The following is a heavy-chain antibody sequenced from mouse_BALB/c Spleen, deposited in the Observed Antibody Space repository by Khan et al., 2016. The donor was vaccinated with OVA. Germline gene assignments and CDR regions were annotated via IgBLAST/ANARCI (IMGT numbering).Heavy chain of an antibody. D-gene: IGHD2-4*01. V-gene: IGHV2-2*02. Sequence: VQLQESGPGLVQPSQSLSITCTVSGFSLTTYGVHWVRQSPGKGLEWLGMIWSGGSTDYNAAFISRMSISKDNSKSQVFFKMDSLQANDTAIYDGARNDDYDEGLAYWGQGTLVTVSA. CDR1: GFSLTTYG. CDR3: ARNDDYDEGLAY. CDR2: IWSGGST. J-gene: IGHJ3*01.